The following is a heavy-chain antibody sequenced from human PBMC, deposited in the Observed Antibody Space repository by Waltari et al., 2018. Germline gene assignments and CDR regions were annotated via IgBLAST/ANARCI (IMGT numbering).Heavy chain of an antibody. CDR2: MNTGGGNT. CDR1: GFTFNNYA. D-gene: IGHD6-6*01. V-gene: IGHV3-23*01. CDR3: AKRGSSGAPYFFDY. Sequence: EVQLLESGGGLVQPGGSLRLSCEVSGFTFNNYAMSWVRQAPGKGGEGVSAMNTGGGNTYSADSGKGRFTISRDNSKNTLYLQMNSLRAEDTAVYYCAKRGSSGAPYFFDYWGQGTLVTVSS. J-gene: IGHJ4*02.